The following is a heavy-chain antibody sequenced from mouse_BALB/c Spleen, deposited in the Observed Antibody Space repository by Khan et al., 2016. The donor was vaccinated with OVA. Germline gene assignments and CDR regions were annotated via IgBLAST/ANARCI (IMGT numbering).Heavy chain of an antibody. CDR2: IYPGSVNT. CDR3: ARGDYYGTYAIDY. J-gene: IGHJ4*01. V-gene: IGHV1S56*01. D-gene: IGHD1-1*01. Sequence: QVQLQQSGPELVKPGASVRISCKASGSTFTNFYIHWVKQRPGQGLEWIGWIYPGSVNTKYNANLKGKATLTADKSSSTAYMLLSSLTSEASAVYSCARGDYYGTYAIDYWGQGTSVIVSS. CDR1: GSTFTNFY.